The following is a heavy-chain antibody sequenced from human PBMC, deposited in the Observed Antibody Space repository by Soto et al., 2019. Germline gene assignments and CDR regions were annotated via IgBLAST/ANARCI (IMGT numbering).Heavy chain of an antibody. Sequence: SETLSLTCTVSGGSISSNYWTWIRQTPGKGLQWIGQINHSGSASYNPSLKSRVTISVHTSNSQFSLELSSVTAADTAVYYCARCLITGSHYSGGWYYFDSWGQGTQVTVSS. CDR3: ARCLITGSHYSGGWYYFDS. J-gene: IGHJ4*02. D-gene: IGHD6-19*01. CDR1: GGSISSNY. V-gene: IGHV4-34*01. CDR2: INHSGSA.